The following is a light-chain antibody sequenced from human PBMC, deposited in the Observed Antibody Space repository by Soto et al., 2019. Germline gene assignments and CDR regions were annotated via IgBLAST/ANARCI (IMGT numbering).Light chain of an antibody. J-gene: IGKJ2*01. CDR2: RTS. CDR1: QSISSN. Sequence: EIVMTQSPATLSVSPGERATLSCRASQSISSNLAWYQQKPGQAPRLLMFRTSSRATGFPARFSGSGSGTEFNLTISSLQSEDFGTYFCQQSFSTPMYTFGQGTKLEI. CDR3: QQSFSTPMYT. V-gene: IGKV3-15*01.